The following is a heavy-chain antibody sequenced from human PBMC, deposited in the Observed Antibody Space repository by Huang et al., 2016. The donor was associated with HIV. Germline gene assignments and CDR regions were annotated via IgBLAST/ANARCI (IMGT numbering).Heavy chain of an antibody. Sequence: QVQLVQSGAEVKRPGASVKVSCKASGYTFTGYYIHWVRQAPGQGLEGMGWSNPNSGGTNYAQKFQGRLTMTGDTSISTAYMELSSLRSDDTAVHYCARQRTTYYYDSSGYRGEFDYWGQGTLVTVSS. CDR2: SNPNSGGT. V-gene: IGHV1-2*02. J-gene: IGHJ4*02. CDR1: GYTFTGYY. D-gene: IGHD3-22*01. CDR3: ARQRTTYYYDSSGYRGEFDY.